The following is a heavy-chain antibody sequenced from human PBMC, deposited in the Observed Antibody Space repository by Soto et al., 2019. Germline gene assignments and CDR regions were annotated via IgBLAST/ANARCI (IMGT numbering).Heavy chain of an antibody. CDR3: ARSGGPYCTNGVCYTPRAKHRNWFDP. D-gene: IGHD2-8*01. CDR1: GFTFSSYS. J-gene: IGHJ5*02. V-gene: IGHV3-21*01. CDR2: ISSSSSYI. Sequence: EVQLVESGGGLVKPGGSLRLSCAASGFTFSSYSMNWVRQAPGKGLEWVSSISSSSSYIYYADSVKGRFTISRDNAKNSMYLQMNSLRAKDTAVYYCARSGGPYCTNGVCYTPRAKHRNWFDPWGQGTLVTVSS.